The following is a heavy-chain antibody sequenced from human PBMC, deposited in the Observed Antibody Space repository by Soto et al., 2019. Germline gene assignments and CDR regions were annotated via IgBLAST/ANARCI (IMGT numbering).Heavy chain of an antibody. J-gene: IGHJ4*02. CDR2: ISGSGGST. D-gene: IGHD3-16*02. V-gene: IGHV3-23*01. Sequence: EVQLLESGGGLVQPGGSLRLSCAASGFTFSSYAMSWVRQAPGKGLEWVSAISGSGGSTYYADSVKGRFTISRDNSKNTLYLQMNSLRAEDTAVYYCAKDHLRLGELSPSSYYFDYWGQGTLVTVSS. CDR1: GFTFSSYA. CDR3: AKDHLRLGELSPSSYYFDY.